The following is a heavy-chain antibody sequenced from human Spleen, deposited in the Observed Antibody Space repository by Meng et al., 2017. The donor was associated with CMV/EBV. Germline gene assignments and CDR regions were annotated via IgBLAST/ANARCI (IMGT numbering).Heavy chain of an antibody. V-gene: IGHV3-21*01. CDR2: ISSSSYI. D-gene: IGHD2-2*01. Sequence: GGSLRLSCAASGFTFSSYSMNWVRQAPGKGLEWVSSISSSSYIYYADSVKGRFTISRDNAKKSLYLQMNSLTAEDTAVYYCAREGGNFVVVVPAADYWGQGTLVTVSS. CDR1: GFTFSSYS. J-gene: IGHJ4*02. CDR3: AREGGNFVVVVPAADY.